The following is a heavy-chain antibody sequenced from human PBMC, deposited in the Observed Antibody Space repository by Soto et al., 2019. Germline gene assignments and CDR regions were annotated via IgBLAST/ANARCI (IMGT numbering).Heavy chain of an antibody. CDR2: INPNSGDT. CDR3: ARGPSHGAFDI. V-gene: IGHV1-2*04. J-gene: IGHJ3*02. CDR1: GYTFTDYY. Sequence: QVQLAQSGAEVKNHGASVKVSCKASGYTFTDYYIHWLRQAPAQGLEWMGWINPNSGDTKYAQKFQGWATMTRDTSISTTYMELSRLTSDDTALYYCARGPSHGAFDIWGQGTIITVSS.